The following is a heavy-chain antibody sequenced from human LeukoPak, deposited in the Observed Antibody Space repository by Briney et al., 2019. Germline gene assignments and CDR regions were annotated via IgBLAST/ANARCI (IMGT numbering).Heavy chain of an antibody. CDR2: ISSSGSTI. CDR3: ARAPIAAALDV. J-gene: IGHJ6*04. D-gene: IGHD6-13*01. Sequence: PGGSLRLSCAASGFTFSSYEMNWVRQAPGKGLEWVSYISSSGSTIYYADSVKGRFTISRDNAKNSLYLQMNSLRAEDTAVYCARAPIAAALDVWGKGTTVTVSS. CDR1: GFTFSSYE. V-gene: IGHV3-48*03.